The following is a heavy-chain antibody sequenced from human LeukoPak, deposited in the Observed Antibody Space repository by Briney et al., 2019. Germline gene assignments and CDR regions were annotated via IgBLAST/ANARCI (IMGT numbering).Heavy chain of an antibody. J-gene: IGHJ6*02. CDR2: ISANNGNT. CDR3: ARDGGPDSSGWLYYYYYGMDV. V-gene: IGHV1-18*01. CDR1: GYTFSSYG. Sequence: ASVKVSCKASGYTFSSYGISWVRQAPGQGLDWMGWISANNGNTNYAQKLQGRVTMTTDTSTSTAYMELRSLRSDDTAVYYCARDGGPDSSGWLYYYYYGMDVWGQGTTVTVSS. D-gene: IGHD6-19*01.